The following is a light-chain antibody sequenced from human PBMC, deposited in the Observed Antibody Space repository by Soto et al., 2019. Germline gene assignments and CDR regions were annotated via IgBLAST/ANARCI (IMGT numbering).Light chain of an antibody. Sequence: EIVMTRSPVTLSVSAGERATLSCRASQTISNNLAWYQQKPGQAPRLLIYGASTRATDIPARFSGSGSGTDFTLTISSLEPEDSAVYYCQQRHMWPITFGQGTRLEIK. J-gene: IGKJ5*01. V-gene: IGKV3-15*01. CDR2: GAS. CDR1: QTISNN. CDR3: QQRHMWPIT.